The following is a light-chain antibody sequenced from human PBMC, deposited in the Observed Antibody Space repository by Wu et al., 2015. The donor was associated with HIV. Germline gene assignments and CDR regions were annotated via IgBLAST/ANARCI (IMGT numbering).Light chain of an antibody. Sequence: ETLMTQSPVTLSVSPGDRATLSCRASQSVGNNLAWYQQKSGQVPRLLIYGASTRSTGVPARFSGSGSGTEFTLTISSLQSEDLAIYYCQQYNYWLYSFGRGPSWRSN. CDR3: QQYNYWLYS. CDR1: QSVGNN. V-gene: IGKV3-15*01. CDR2: GAS. J-gene: IGKJ2*01.